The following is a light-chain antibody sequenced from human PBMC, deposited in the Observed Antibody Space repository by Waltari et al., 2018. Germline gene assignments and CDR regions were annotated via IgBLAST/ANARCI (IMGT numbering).Light chain of an antibody. CDR2: EVS. J-gene: IGLJ2*01. CDR1: SSDSGSHNI. Sequence: QSALTQPASVSGSPGQSITISCTGTSSDSGSHNIFSWYQQHPGKAPKLMIYEVSKRPSGVSNRFSGSKSGNRASLTISGLQAEDEADYYCCSYAGSSTLDVVFGGGTKLTVL. V-gene: IGLV2-23*02. CDR3: CSYAGSSTLDVV.